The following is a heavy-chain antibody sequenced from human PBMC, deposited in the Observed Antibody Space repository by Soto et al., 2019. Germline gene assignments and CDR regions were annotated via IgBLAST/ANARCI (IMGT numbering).Heavy chain of an antibody. CDR3: ARQEGYLAGCQGF. CDR1: GGSISSSNYY. J-gene: IGHJ4*02. V-gene: IGHV4-39*01. CDR2: IYYNGRT. D-gene: IGHD3-22*01. Sequence: QLQLQESGPGLVKPSETLSLTCNVSGGSISSSNYYWGWIRQPPGEELQWIGSIYYNGRTNYNPSFQSRVTIPQDTSKNQFFLKMSSVTAADTAVYYCARQEGYLAGCQGFWGQGALVTVSS.